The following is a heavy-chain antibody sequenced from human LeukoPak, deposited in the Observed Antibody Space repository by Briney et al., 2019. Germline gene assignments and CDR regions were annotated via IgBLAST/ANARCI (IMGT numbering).Heavy chain of an antibody. CDR1: GFTFSSYA. Sequence: GGSLRLSCAASGFTFSSYAMSWVRQAPGKGLEWVSAISGSGGSTYYADSVKGRFTISRDNSKNKLYLQMNSLRAEDTAVYYSATGGVAKFDYWGQGTLVTVSS. J-gene: IGHJ4*02. CDR2: ISGSGGST. CDR3: ATGGVAKFDY. V-gene: IGHV3-23*01. D-gene: IGHD2-8*01.